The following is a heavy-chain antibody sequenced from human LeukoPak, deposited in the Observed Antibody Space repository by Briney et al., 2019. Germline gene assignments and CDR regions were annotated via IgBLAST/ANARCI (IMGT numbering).Heavy chain of an antibody. CDR1: GYSFTTYG. D-gene: IGHD6-6*01. V-gene: IGHV1-18*01. CDR2: ISAYNGNT. Sequence: GASVKVSCKASGYSFTTYGISWVRQAPGQGLEWMGWISAYNGNTNYAQKLQGRVTMTTDTSTSTAYMELRSLRYDDTAVYYCARDMIAARPNWFDPWCQGTLVTVSS. J-gene: IGHJ5*02. CDR3: ARDMIAARPNWFDP.